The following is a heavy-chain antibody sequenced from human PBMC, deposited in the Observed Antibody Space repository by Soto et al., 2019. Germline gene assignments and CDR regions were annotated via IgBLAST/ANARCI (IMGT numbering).Heavy chain of an antibody. CDR3: ARDWDSSGLFDP. CDR1: GASITTYY. D-gene: IGHD3-10*01. J-gene: IGHJ5*02. Sequence: TLSLTCSVSGASITTYYWSWIRQPPGKGLEWIGSISYSGSTKYNPSLESRVMISLDTSKNQFSLRLTSVTAADTALYYCARDWDSSGLFDPWGQGALVTVYS. CDR2: ISYSGST. V-gene: IGHV4-59*01.